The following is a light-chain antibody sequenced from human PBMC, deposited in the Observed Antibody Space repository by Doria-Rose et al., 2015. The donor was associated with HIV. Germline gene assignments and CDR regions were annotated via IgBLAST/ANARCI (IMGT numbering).Light chain of an antibody. CDR2: TAT. Sequence: DVQLTQSPSSLSASVGDRVTITCRASQGITSNLNWYQQKAGKAPKLLIFTATTLQSGVPSRFSGGGSGTDFTPTIGSLQPEDFATYYCQQTYSFPYSFGQGTKLDIE. J-gene: IGKJ2*01. CDR3: QQTYSFPYS. V-gene: IGKV1-39*01. CDR1: QGITSN.